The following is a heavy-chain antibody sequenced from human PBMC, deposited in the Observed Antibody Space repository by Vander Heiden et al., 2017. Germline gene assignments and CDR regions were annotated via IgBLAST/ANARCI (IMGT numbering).Heavy chain of an antibody. D-gene: IGHD3-22*01. CDR2: ISFDGTKK. J-gene: IGHJ5*02. Sequence: QVQLVESGGGVVQSGRSLRLSCAASGFKFSDSRMHWVRQAPGKGLEWLAVISFDGTKKYYADSVTGRFIISRDDSKNTLYLQMNSLRPEDTALYYCARDDYDSSGANWFDPWGQGTLVTVSS. CDR3: ARDDYDSSGANWFDP. V-gene: IGHV3-30*03. CDR1: GFKFSDSR.